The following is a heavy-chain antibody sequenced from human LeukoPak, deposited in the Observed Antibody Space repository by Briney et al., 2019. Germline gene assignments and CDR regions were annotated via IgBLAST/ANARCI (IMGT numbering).Heavy chain of an antibody. CDR1: GYTFTGYY. D-gene: IGHD2-2*01. CDR3: ARRFRYCSSTSCYSLMDV. V-gene: IGHV1-8*02. J-gene: IGHJ6*02. Sequence: RASVKVSCKASGYTFTGYYMHWVRQATGQGLEWMGWMNPNSGNTGYAQKFQGRVTMTRNTSISTAYMELSSLRSEDTAVYYCARRFRYCSSTSCYSLMDVWGQGTTVTVSS. CDR2: MNPNSGNT.